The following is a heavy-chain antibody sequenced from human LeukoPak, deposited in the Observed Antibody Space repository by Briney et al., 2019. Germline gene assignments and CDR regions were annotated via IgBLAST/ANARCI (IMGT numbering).Heavy chain of an antibody. Sequence: GGSLRLSCAASGFTFSNAWMSWVRQAPGKGLEWVGRIKSKTDGGTTDYAAPVKGRFTISRDDSKNTLYLQMNSLKTEDTAMYFCTTEWELLGGAFDYWGQGTLVTVSS. D-gene: IGHD1-26*01. CDR2: IKSKTDGGTT. V-gene: IGHV3-15*01. CDR1: GFTFSNAW. CDR3: TTEWELLGGAFDY. J-gene: IGHJ4*02.